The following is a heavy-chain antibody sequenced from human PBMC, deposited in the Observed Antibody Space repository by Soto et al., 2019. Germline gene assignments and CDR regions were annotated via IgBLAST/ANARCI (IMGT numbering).Heavy chain of an antibody. Sequence: SETLSLTCTVSGGSISSYYWSWIRQPPGKGLEWIGYIYYSGSTNYNPSLKSRVTISVDTSKNQFSLKLSSVTAADTAVYYCARDRDYGDYTLWGQGTLVTVSS. CDR3: ARDRDYGDYTL. J-gene: IGHJ4*02. D-gene: IGHD4-17*01. CDR1: GGSISSYY. CDR2: IYYSGST. V-gene: IGHV4-59*01.